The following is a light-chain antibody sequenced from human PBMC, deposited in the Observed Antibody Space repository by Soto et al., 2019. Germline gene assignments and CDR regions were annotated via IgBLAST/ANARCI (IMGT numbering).Light chain of an antibody. CDR3: QQSFSSPPWT. CDR2: DAS. Sequence: DIQMTQSPSSLSASVGDSVTITCPGRQNIKTYLNWYQQKPGKAPTLLIYDASSLHSGVPSRFSGSGSGTDFTLTISSLQPEDFATYYCQQSFSSPPWTFGQGTKVDIK. V-gene: IGKV1-39*01. J-gene: IGKJ1*01. CDR1: QNIKTY.